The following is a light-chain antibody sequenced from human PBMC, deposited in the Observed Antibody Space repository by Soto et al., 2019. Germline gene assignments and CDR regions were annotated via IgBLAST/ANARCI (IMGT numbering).Light chain of an antibody. Sequence: DIQMTQSPSSLSASVGDRVTITCRASQGISSYLAWYQQKPGRAPKLLIYAASTLQSGVPSRFSGSGSGTEFTLTITSLQPEDFAAYYCQQLNSFPITFGQGTRLEIK. J-gene: IGKJ5*01. V-gene: IGKV1-9*01. CDR2: AAS. CDR3: QQLNSFPIT. CDR1: QGISSY.